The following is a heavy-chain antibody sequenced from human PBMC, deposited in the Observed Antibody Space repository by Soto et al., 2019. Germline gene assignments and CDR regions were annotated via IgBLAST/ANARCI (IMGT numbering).Heavy chain of an antibody. CDR1: GFIVSSHY. CDR3: ARDNRITMVRGVIYYYYGMDV. V-gene: IGHV3-11*01. CDR2: ISSSGSTI. Sequence: PGGSLRLSCAASGFIVSSHYMSWIRQAPGKGLEWVSYISSSGSTIYYADSVKGRFTISRDNAKNSLYLQMNSLRAEDTAVYYCARDNRITMVRGVIYYYYGMDVWGQGTTVTVSS. D-gene: IGHD3-10*01. J-gene: IGHJ6*02.